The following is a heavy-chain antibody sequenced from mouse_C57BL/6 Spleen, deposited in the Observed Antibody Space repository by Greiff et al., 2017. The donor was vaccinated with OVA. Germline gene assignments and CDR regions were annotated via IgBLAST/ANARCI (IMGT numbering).Heavy chain of an antibody. V-gene: IGHV2-5*01. Sequence: VKLMESGPGLVQPSQSLSITCTVSGFSLTSYGVHWVRQSPGKGLEWLGVIWRGGSTDYNAAFMSRLSIPKDNSKSQVFFKMNSLQAEDTAIYYCATPYDYDLVFAYWGQGTLVTVSA. CDR1: GFSLTSYG. J-gene: IGHJ3*01. CDR2: IWRGGST. D-gene: IGHD2-4*01. CDR3: ATPYDYDLVFAY.